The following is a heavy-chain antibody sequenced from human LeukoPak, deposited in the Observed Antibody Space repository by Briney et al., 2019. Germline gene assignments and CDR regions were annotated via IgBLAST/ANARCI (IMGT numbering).Heavy chain of an antibody. CDR2: IWYDGSNK. D-gene: IGHD3-10*01. V-gene: IGHV3-33*01. Sequence: VIWYDGSNKYYADSVKGRFTISRDNSKNTLYLQMNSLRAEDTAVYYCARKNMVRGLMDVWGQGTTVTVSS. J-gene: IGHJ6*02. CDR3: ARKNMVRGLMDV.